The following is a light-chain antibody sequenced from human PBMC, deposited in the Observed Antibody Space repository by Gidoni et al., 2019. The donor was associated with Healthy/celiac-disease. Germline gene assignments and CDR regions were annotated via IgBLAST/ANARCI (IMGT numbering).Light chain of an antibody. Sequence: QSVLTQPPSASGTPGQRVTISCSGSRSNIGSNYVYWYQQLPGTAPKLRIYRNNQRPSGVPDRFSGSKSGTSASLAISGLRSEDEADYYCAAWDDSLSGRVFGGGTKLTVL. CDR3: AAWDDSLSGRV. V-gene: IGLV1-47*01. CDR1: RSNIGSNY. J-gene: IGLJ3*02. CDR2: RNN.